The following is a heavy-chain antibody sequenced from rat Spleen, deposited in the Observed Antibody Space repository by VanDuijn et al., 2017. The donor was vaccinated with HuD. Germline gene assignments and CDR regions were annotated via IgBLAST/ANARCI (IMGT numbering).Heavy chain of an antibody. V-gene: IGHV5-19*01. Sequence: EVQLVESGGGLVQPGRSIKLSCAASGFTFSNYGMHWIRRAPTKGLEWFASISPSGGITNYRDSVKGRFTISRDNAKNTLYLQMNSLRSEDTATYYCTRALTTTPYYIMDVWGQGVMVTVSS. CDR1: GFTFSNYG. CDR2: ISPSGGIT. D-gene: IGHD1-10*01. CDR3: TRALTTTPYYIMDV. J-gene: IGHJ4*01.